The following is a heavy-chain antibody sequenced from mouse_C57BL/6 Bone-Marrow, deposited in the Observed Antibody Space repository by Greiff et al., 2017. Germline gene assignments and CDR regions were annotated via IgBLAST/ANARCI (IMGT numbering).Heavy chain of an antibody. CDR3: ARVGDGPAWFAY. CDR2: IGPGSGST. V-gene: IGHV1-77*01. Sequence: QVQLQQSGAELVQPGASVKISCKASGYTFTDYYINWVQQRPGQGLEWIGKIGPGSGSTYYNEKFKGKAPLTADKSSSTAYMQLSSLTSEDSAVYFCARVGDGPAWFAYWGQGTLVTVSA. CDR1: GYTFTDYY. D-gene: IGHD2-3*01. J-gene: IGHJ3*01.